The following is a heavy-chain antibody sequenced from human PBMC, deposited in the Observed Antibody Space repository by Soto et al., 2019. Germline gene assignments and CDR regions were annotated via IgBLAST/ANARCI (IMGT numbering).Heavy chain of an antibody. CDR2: IYYSGST. CDR3: ASRPQLGDYYYYSGMDV. CDR1: GGSVSSGSYY. V-gene: IGHV4-61*01. J-gene: IGHJ6*02. D-gene: IGHD6-6*01. Sequence: PSETLSLTCTVSGGSVSSGSYYWSWIRQPPGKGLEWIGYIYYSGSTNYNPSLKSRVTISVDTSKNQFSLKLSSVTAADTAVYYCASRPQLGDYYYYSGMDVWGQGTTVTVSS.